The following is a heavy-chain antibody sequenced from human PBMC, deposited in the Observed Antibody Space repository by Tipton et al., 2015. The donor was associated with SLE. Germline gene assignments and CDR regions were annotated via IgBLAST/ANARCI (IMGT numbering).Heavy chain of an antibody. Sequence: TLSLTCAVSGYSISSGYYWGWIRQPPGKGLEWIGSIYHSGSTYYNPSLKSRVTTSVDTSKNQFSLKLSSVTAADTAVYYCARVARGAFDIWGQGTMVTVSS. V-gene: IGHV4-38-2*01. CDR3: ARVARGAFDI. CDR1: GYSISSGYY. J-gene: IGHJ3*02. CDR2: IYHSGST.